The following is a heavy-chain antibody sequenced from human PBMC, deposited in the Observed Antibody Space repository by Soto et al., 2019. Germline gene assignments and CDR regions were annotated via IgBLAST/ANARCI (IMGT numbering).Heavy chain of an antibody. Sequence: QVQLVESGGGVVQPGRSLRLSCAASGFTFSRFSMHWVRQAPGKGLAWVAVISYDGNNKHFAESVKCRFSISRDDSKNTVYLEMNNLRGDDSAVYYCARDQGMFLSYYYYGMDVWGQGTTVTVSS. V-gene: IGHV3-30-3*01. CDR3: ARDQGMFLSYYYYGMDV. D-gene: IGHD3-10*02. CDR1: GFTFSRFS. CDR2: ISYDGNNK. J-gene: IGHJ6*02.